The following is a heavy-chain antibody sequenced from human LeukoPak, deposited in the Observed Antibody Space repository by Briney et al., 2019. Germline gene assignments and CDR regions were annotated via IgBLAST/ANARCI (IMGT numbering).Heavy chain of an antibody. Sequence: SETLSLTCTVSGGSISSYYWSWIRQPAGKGLEWIGRIYTSGSTNYNPSLKSRVTMSVDTSKNQFSLKLSSVTAADTAVYYCARGAGDAVTYYYDSSGVDYWGQGTLVTVSS. V-gene: IGHV4-4*07. CDR2: IYTSGST. D-gene: IGHD3-22*01. J-gene: IGHJ4*02. CDR1: GGSISSYY. CDR3: ARGAGDAVTYYYDSSGVDY.